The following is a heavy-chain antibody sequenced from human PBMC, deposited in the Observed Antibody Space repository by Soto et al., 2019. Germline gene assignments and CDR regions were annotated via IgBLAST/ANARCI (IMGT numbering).Heavy chain of an antibody. CDR3: ARAQFYYDILTGYYKAYYFDY. D-gene: IGHD3-9*01. V-gene: IGHV4-34*01. CDR2: INHSGST. CDR1: GGSFSGYY. Sequence: KPSETLSLTCAVYGGSFSGYYWSWIRQPPGKGLEWIGEINHSGSTNYNPSLKSRVAISVDTSKNQFSLKLSSVTAADTAVYYCARAQFYYDILTGYYKAYYFDYWGQGTLVTVSS. J-gene: IGHJ4*02.